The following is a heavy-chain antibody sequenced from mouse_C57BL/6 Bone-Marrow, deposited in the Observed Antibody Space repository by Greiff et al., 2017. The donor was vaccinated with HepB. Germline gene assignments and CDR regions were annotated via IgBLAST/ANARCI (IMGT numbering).Heavy chain of an antibody. D-gene: IGHD1-2*01. Sequence: EVKVEESGAELVRPGASVKLSCTASGFNIKDDYMHWVKQRPEQGLEWIGWIDPENGDTEYASKFQGKATITADTSSNTAYLQLSSLTSEDTAVYYCTTGGLRPFAYWGQGTLVTVSA. V-gene: IGHV14-4*01. CDR2: IDPENGDT. CDR1: GFNIKDDY. CDR3: TTGGLRPFAY. J-gene: IGHJ3*01.